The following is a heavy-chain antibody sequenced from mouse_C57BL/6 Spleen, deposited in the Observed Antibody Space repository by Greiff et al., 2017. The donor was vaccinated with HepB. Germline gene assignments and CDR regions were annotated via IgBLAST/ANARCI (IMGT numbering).Heavy chain of an antibody. CDR3: ARVNYPGAMDY. CDR1: GFTFSDYY. Sequence: EVKLMESEGGLVQPGSSMKLSCTASGFTFSDYYMAWVRQVPEKGLEWVANINYDGSSTYYLDSLKSRFIISRDNAKNILYLQMSSLKSEDTATYYCARVNYPGAMDYWGQGTSVTVSS. J-gene: IGHJ4*01. CDR2: INYDGSST. V-gene: IGHV5-16*01.